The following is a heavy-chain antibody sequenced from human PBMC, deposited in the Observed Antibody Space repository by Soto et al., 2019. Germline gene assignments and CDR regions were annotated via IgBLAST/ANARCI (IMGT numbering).Heavy chain of an antibody. J-gene: IGHJ6*02. CDR1: GFTFSSYS. CDR2: ISSSSSYI. CDR3: ASDGDYYYGMDV. V-gene: IGHV3-21*01. D-gene: IGHD4-17*01. Sequence: GGSLRLSCAASGFTFSSYSMNWVRQAPGKGLEWVSSISSSSSYIYYADSAKGRFTISRDNAKNSLYLQMNSLRAEDTAVYYCASDGDYYYGMDVWGQGTTVTVSS.